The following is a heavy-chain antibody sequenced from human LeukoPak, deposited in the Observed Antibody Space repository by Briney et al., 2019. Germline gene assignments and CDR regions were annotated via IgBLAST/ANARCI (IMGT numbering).Heavy chain of an antibody. V-gene: IGHV4-30-4*01. CDR1: GGSIRSGDYY. Sequence: SETLCLTCTVPGGSIRSGDYYWSWIRQPPGKGLEWIGYIYYSGSTQYNPSLKSRVTISVDTSKNQFSLKLSSVTAADTAVYYCAREHIGYCSSTSCYASFYYYYYMDVWGKGTTVTVSS. CDR2: IYYSGST. J-gene: IGHJ6*03. CDR3: AREHIGYCSSTSCYASFYYYYYMDV. D-gene: IGHD2-2*03.